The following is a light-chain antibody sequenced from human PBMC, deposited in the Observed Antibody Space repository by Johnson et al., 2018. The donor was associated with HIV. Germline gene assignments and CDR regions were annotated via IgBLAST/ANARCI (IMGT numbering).Light chain of an antibody. CDR2: DNN. Sequence: QLVLTQPPSVSAAPGQKVTIYCSGSSSDMGNYAVSWYQQLPGTAPKLLIYDNNKRPSGIPDRFSGSKSGTSATLGITGLQTGDEADYYCGTWDSSLSAYVFGTGTKVTVL. CDR1: SSDMGNYA. V-gene: IGLV1-51*01. CDR3: GTWDSSLSAYV. J-gene: IGLJ1*01.